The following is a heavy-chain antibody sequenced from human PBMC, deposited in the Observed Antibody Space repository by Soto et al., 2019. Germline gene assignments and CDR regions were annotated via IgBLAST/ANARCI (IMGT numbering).Heavy chain of an antibody. J-gene: IGHJ4*02. CDR3: ARRYGGTFDY. D-gene: IGHD2-15*01. V-gene: IGHV4-59*08. Sequence: SETLSLTYTVSGGSIRSYYWSWIRQPPGKGLEWIGYIYYSGSTNYNPSLKSRVTISVDTSKNQFSLKLSSVTAADTAVYYCARRYGGTFDYWGQGTLVTVSS. CDR2: IYYSGST. CDR1: GGSIRSYY.